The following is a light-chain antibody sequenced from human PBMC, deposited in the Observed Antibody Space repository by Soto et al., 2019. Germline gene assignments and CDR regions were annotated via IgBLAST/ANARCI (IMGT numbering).Light chain of an antibody. CDR3: QQYGSSPWT. CDR1: QSVSSN. J-gene: IGKJ1*01. CDR2: GAS. Sequence: EIVMTQSPATLSLSPGEGATLSCRASQSVSSNLAWYQQKPGQAPRLLIYGASSRATGIPDRFSSSGSGTDFTLTISRLDPEDFAVYDCQQYGSSPWTFGQGTKVELK. V-gene: IGKV3-20*01.